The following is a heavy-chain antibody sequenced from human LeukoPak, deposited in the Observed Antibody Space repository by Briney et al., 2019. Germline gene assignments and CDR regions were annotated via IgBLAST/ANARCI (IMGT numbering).Heavy chain of an antibody. CDR3: ARDGFRCSSTSCYAPHGY. Sequence: KPGGSLRLSCAASGFTFSSYSMNWVRQAPGKGLEWVSSISSSSSYIYYADSVKGRFTISRDNSKNTLYLQMNSLRAEDTAVYYCARDGFRCSSTSCYAPHGYWGQGTLVTVSS. CDR1: GFTFSSYS. J-gene: IGHJ4*02. D-gene: IGHD2-2*01. CDR2: ISSSSSYI. V-gene: IGHV3-21*01.